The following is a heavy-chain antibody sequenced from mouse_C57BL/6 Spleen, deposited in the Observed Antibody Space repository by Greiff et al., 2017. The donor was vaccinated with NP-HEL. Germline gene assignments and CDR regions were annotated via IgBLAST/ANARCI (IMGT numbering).Heavy chain of an antibody. CDR1: GYAFSSSW. CDR2: IYPGDGDT. CDR3: ARSITTVVAGDY. V-gene: IGHV1-82*01. D-gene: IGHD1-1*01. J-gene: IGHJ2*01. Sequence: VQLQESGPELVKPGASVKISCKASGYAFSSSWMNWVKQRPGKGLEWIGRIYPGDGDTNYNGKFKGKATLTADKSSSTAYMQLSSLTSEDSAVYFFARSITTVVAGDYWGQGTTLTVSS.